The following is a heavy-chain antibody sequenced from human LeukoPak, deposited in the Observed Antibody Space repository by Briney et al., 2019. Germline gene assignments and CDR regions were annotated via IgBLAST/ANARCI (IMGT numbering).Heavy chain of an antibody. CDR1: GFNFSSYV. Sequence: GGSLRLSCAASGFNFSSYVMNWVRQAPGKGLEWVSSISSSSTYIYYADSVKGRFTISRDNAKNSLYLQMNSLRAEDTAVYYCGRVKEASAFDIWGQGTTVTVSS. J-gene: IGHJ3*02. D-gene: IGHD5-12*01. CDR2: ISSSSTYI. CDR3: GRVKEASAFDI. V-gene: IGHV3-21*01.